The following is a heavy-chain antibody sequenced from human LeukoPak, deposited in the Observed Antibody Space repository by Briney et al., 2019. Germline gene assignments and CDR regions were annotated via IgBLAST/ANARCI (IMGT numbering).Heavy chain of an antibody. CDR2: ISYDGSNK. CDR3: AKDFQDGDYTFDY. Sequence: RGRSHRLSCAASGFTFSSYGMHWVRQAPGKGLERVAVISYDGSNKYYADSVKGRFTISRDNSKITLYLQMNSLRAEDTAVYYCAKDFQDGDYTFDYWGQGTPGT. D-gene: IGHD4-17*01. J-gene: IGHJ4*02. CDR1: GFTFSSYG. V-gene: IGHV3-30*18.